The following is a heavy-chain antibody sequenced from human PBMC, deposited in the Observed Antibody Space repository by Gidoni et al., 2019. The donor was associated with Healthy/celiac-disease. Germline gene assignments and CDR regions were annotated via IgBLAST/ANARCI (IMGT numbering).Heavy chain of an antibody. CDR1: GGSISSSSYY. J-gene: IGHJ4*02. V-gene: IGHV4-39*01. CDR2: IYYSGST. CDR3: ARTYGDYVPLYFDY. Sequence: QLQLQESGPGLVKPSETLSLTCTVSGGSISSSSYYWGWIRQPPGKGLEWIGSIYYSGSTYYNPLKSRVTISVDTSKNQFSLKLSSVTAADTAVYYCARTYGDYVPLYFDYWGQGTLVTVSS. D-gene: IGHD4-17*01.